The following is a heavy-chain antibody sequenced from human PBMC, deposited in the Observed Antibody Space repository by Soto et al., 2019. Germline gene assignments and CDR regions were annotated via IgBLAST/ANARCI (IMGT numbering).Heavy chain of an antibody. D-gene: IGHD6-13*01. V-gene: IGHV4-34*01. CDR1: GGSFSGYF. Sequence: QVQLQQWGAGLLKPSETLSLTCAVYGGSFSGYFWSWIRQPPGKGLEWIGEINHSGSTNYNPSLKSRVTISVDTSKNQFSLKLSSVTAADTAVYYCARDRAAAGIYYYYGMDVWGQGPTVTVSS. CDR2: INHSGST. CDR3: ARDRAAAGIYYYYGMDV. J-gene: IGHJ6*02.